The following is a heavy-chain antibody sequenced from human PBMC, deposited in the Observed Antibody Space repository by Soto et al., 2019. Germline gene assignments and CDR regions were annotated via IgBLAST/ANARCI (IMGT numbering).Heavy chain of an antibody. V-gene: IGHV4-61*01. CDR1: GDSVSRGSYH. Sequence: SETLSLTCSVSGDSVSRGSYHWSWIRQPPGKGLEWIGFKPYTGSPDYNPSLKSRVVISIDRSKNQFSLKLSSVTATDAAVYFCAKVGWGGDSWGQGTLVTVSS. CDR2: KPYTGSP. D-gene: IGHD7-27*01. CDR3: AKVGWGGDS. J-gene: IGHJ4*02.